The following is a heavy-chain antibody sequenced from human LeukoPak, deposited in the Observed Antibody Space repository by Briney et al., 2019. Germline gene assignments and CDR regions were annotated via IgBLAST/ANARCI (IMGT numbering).Heavy chain of an antibody. CDR3: AREANYYGSGSYFEGTFDY. J-gene: IGHJ4*02. Sequence: SETLSLTCTVSGGSISSYYWSWIRQPPGKGLEWIGYIYYSGSTNYNPSLKSRVTISIDTSKNQFSLKLTSVTAADTAVYYCAREANYYGSGSYFEGTFDYWGQGSLVTVSS. CDR1: GGSISSYY. D-gene: IGHD3-10*01. V-gene: IGHV4-59*01. CDR2: IYYSGST.